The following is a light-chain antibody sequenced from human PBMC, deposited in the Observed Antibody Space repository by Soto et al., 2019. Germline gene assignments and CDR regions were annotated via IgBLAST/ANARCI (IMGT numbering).Light chain of an antibody. V-gene: IGKV3-15*01. J-gene: IGKJ3*01. CDR2: AAS. Sequence: EIVVTQSPGILSVSPGDRATLSCRASQSVSTNLAWYQQKPGQAPTLLIYAASTRATGIPARFTGSGSGTDFTLNIASLQSEDFAVYYCQEYSKWPLFPFGPGTRVDIK. CDR1: QSVSTN. CDR3: QEYSKWPLFP.